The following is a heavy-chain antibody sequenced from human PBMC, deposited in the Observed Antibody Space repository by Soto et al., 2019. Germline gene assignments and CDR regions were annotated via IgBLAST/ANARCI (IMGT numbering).Heavy chain of an antibody. CDR3: ARDLSYDSSGYYDY. V-gene: IGHV1-18*04. CDR1: GYTFTSYG. D-gene: IGHD3-22*01. J-gene: IGHJ4*02. Sequence: ASVKVSCKASGYTFTSYGIGWVRQAPGQGLEWMGWISAYNGNTNFAQKLQGRVTMTTDTSTSTAYMALRSLRSDDTAVYYCARDLSYDSSGYYDYWGQGTLVTVSS. CDR2: ISAYNGNT.